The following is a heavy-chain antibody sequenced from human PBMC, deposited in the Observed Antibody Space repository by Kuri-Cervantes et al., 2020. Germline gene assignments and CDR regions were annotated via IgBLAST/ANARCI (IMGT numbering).Heavy chain of an antibody. J-gene: IGHJ3*02. Sequence: GGSLRLSCAASGFTFTTYWMSWVRQAPGKGLEWVANINQDGSEKKYVASVKGRFTISRDNTKNSLYLQMNNLRDEDTAVYYCARVSYCSGGSCYHLSYAFDIWGQGTMVTVSS. V-gene: IGHV3-7*01. CDR2: INQDGSEK. D-gene: IGHD2-15*01. CDR3: ARVSYCSGGSCYHLSYAFDI. CDR1: GFTFTTYW.